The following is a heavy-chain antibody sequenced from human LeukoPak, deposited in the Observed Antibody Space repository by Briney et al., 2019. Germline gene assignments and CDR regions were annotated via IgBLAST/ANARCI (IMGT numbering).Heavy chain of an antibody. Sequence: GGSLRLSCAASGFTFSSYEMNWVRQAPGKGLEWVSYISSSGSTIYYTDSVKGRFTISRDNAKNSLYLQMNSLRAEDTAVYYCARDYSARWDYVPPFDYWGQGTLVTVSS. J-gene: IGHJ4*02. V-gene: IGHV3-48*03. CDR3: ARDYSARWDYVPPFDY. D-gene: IGHD1-26*01. CDR2: ISSSGSTI. CDR1: GFTFSSYE.